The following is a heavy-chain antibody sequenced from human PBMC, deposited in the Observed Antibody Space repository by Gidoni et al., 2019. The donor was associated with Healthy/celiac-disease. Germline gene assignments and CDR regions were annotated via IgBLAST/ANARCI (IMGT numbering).Heavy chain of an antibody. CDR3: TTDLGQWLRLDHYYGMDV. J-gene: IGHJ6*02. V-gene: IGHV3-15*01. Sequence: EVQLVESGGGLVKPGGSLRLSCAASGFTFSNAWMSWARQAPGKGLVWVGRIKSKTDGGTTDYAAPVKGRFTISRDDSKNTLYLQMNSLKTEDTAVYYCTTDLGQWLRLDHYYGMDVWGQGTTVTVSS. CDR2: IKSKTDGGTT. CDR1: GFTFSNAW. D-gene: IGHD5-12*01.